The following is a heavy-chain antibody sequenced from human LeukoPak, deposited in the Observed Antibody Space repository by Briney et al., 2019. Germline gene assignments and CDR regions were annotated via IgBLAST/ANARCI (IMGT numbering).Heavy chain of an antibody. V-gene: IGHV3-30*18. Sequence: GGSLRLSCAASGFTFSSYGMHWVRQAPGKGLEWVAVISYDGSNKYYADSVKGRFTISRDNSKNTLYLQMNSLRVEDTAVYYCAKGKYCSSTSCYTAGWFDPWGQGTLVTVSS. J-gene: IGHJ5*02. CDR2: ISYDGSNK. D-gene: IGHD2-2*02. CDR3: AKGKYCSSTSCYTAGWFDP. CDR1: GFTFSSYG.